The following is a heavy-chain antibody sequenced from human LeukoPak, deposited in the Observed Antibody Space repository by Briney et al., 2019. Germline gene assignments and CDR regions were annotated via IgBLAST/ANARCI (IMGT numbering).Heavy chain of an antibody. CDR2: IYDSGST. CDR3: ARARPYDSSFDY. V-gene: IGHV4-30-4*08. D-gene: IGHD3-22*01. Sequence: SQTLSLTCTVSGGSISSGDYYWSWIREPPGKGLEWIGYIYDSGSTSYYPSLKSRVTISVDTSKNQFSLKLSSVTAADTAVYYCARARPYDSSFDYWGQGTLVTVSS. J-gene: IGHJ4*02. CDR1: GGSISSGDYY.